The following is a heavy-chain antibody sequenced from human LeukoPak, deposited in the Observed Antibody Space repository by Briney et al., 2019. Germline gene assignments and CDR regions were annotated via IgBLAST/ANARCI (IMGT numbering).Heavy chain of an antibody. V-gene: IGHV1-46*01. CDR2: INPTGGST. CDR3: ARASYSSGSFDY. Sequence: ASVKVSCKASGYTFISYYMHWVRQAPGQGLEWVGVINPTGGSTRYAEKFQDRVTLTRDTSTSTVYMELSSLRSEDTAVYYCARASYSSGSFDYWGQGSLVTVSP. J-gene: IGHJ4*02. CDR1: GYTFISYY. D-gene: IGHD3-22*01.